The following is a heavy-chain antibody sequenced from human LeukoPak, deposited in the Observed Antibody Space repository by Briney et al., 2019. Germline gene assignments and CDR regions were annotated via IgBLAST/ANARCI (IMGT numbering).Heavy chain of an antibody. D-gene: IGHD6-6*01. Sequence: SETLSLTCTVSGDSISRGTYYGSWIRQPAGKGREWIGRVYNSGSTNYNPSLKSRVTISIATSTNQFSLKLSSVPAAATAAYYCARGVGSSSSNWFDPWGQGTLVTVSS. CDR3: ARGVGSSSSNWFDP. CDR1: GDSISRGTYY. V-gene: IGHV4-61*02. CDR2: VYNSGST. J-gene: IGHJ5*02.